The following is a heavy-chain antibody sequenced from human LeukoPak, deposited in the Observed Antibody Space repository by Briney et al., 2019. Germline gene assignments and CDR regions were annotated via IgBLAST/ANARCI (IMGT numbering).Heavy chain of an antibody. J-gene: IGHJ4*02. CDR1: GFTFSSYW. CDR3: ARVDQIAVAGKDAG. D-gene: IGHD6-19*01. V-gene: IGHV3-7*03. CDR2: IKQDGSEK. Sequence: GGSLRLSCAASGFTFSSYWMSWVRQAPGKGLEWVANIKQDGSEKYYVDSVKGRFTISRDNAKNSLYLQMNSLRSEDTAVYYCARVDQIAVAGKDAGWGQGTLVTVSS.